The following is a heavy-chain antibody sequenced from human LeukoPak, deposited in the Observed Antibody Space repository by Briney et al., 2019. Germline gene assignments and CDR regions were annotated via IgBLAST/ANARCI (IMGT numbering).Heavy chain of an antibody. V-gene: IGHV3-11*01. D-gene: IGHD3-10*01. CDR2: INSNGDNI. J-gene: IGHJ4*02. CDR3: ARDRFGVFDY. Sequence: GGSLRLSCAASGFTLREYYMSWIRQAPGKGLEWISSINSNGDNIHYADSVKGRFIIARDNAKNSLFLQMSSLRAEDTAVYYCARDRFGVFDYWGPGSLVTVSS. CDR1: GFTLREYY.